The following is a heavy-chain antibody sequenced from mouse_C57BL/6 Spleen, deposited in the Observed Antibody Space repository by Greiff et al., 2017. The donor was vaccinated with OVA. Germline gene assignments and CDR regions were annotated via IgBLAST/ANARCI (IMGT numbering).Heavy chain of an antibody. CDR2: IDPSDSYT. V-gene: IGHV1-50*01. CDR3: ARDGSSYRGFDY. J-gene: IGHJ2*01. D-gene: IGHD1-1*01. CDR1: GYTFTSYW. Sequence: QVQLQQPGAELVKPGASVKLSCKASGYTFTSYWMQWVKQRPGQGLEWIGEIDPSDSYTNYNQKFKGKATLTVDTSSSTAYMQLSSLTSEDSAVYYCARDGSSYRGFDYWGQGTTLTVSS.